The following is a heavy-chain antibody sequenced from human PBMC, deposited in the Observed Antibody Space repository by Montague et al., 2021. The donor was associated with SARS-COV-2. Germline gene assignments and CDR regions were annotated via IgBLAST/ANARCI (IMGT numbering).Heavy chain of an antibody. V-gene: IGHV3-23*01. Sequence: SLRLSCVASGLTFSNYAMSWVRQAPGKGPECVSGISGSGGTTYYSDSVKGRFTISRDNSKNTLYLQMNSLRAEGTAVYYCANPKGAFDIWGQGTMVTVSS. CDR3: ANPKGAFDI. CDR2: ISGSGGTT. J-gene: IGHJ3*02. CDR1: GLTFSNYA.